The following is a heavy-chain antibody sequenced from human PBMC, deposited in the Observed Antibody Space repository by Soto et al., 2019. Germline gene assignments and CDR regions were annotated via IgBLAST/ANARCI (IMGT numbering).Heavy chain of an antibody. CDR1: DGYISVYDW. V-gene: IGHV4-4*02. Sequence: SETLSRTSGVFDGYISVYDWLTLVREPPGKGLEWIGKMYHSGGADYSPSLKSRVTISADSSKNHFSLRLTGVTAADTAVYYCATGNVDSMLEYWGQGTQVTVSS. CDR2: MYHSGGA. CDR3: ATGNVDSMLEY. J-gene: IGHJ4*02. D-gene: IGHD3-3*01.